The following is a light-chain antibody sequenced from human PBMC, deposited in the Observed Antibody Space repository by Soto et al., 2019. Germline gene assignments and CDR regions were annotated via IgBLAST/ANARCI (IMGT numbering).Light chain of an antibody. V-gene: IGKV1-5*03. CDR1: QTISSW. J-gene: IGKJ1*01. CDR3: QHYNSYSEA. Sequence: IQMTQSPSSLSASVGDRATITCRASQTISSWLAWYQQKPGKAPKLLIYKASTLKSGVPSRFSGSGSGTEFTLTISSLQPDDFATYYCQHYNSYSEAFGQGTEVDIK. CDR2: KAS.